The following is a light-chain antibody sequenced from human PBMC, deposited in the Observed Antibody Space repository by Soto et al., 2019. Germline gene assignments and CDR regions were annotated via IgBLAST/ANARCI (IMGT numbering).Light chain of an antibody. Sequence: EIVMTQSPATLSVSPGERATLSCRASQSVNNNLAWYQQKPGQAPRLLIYGASARATGIPARFNGSGSGTEFTLTISSLQSEDFAVYYCQQYNNWPLTFGGGTKVEIK. J-gene: IGKJ4*01. CDR2: GAS. V-gene: IGKV3-15*01. CDR1: QSVNNN. CDR3: QQYNNWPLT.